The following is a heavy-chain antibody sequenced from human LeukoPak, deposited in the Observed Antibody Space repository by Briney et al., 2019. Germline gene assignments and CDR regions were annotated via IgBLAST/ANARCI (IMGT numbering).Heavy chain of an antibody. CDR3: ARVRQQLVYYYYGMDV. V-gene: IGHV1-46*01. D-gene: IGHD6-13*01. CDR2: INPSGGST. Sequence: GASVKVSCKASGYTFTSYYMHWVRQAPGQGLEWMGIINPSGGSTSYAQKFQGRVTMTRDTSTSTVYMELSSLRSEDTAVYYCARVRQQLVYYYYGMDVWGQGTTVTVSS. CDR1: GYTFTSYY. J-gene: IGHJ6*02.